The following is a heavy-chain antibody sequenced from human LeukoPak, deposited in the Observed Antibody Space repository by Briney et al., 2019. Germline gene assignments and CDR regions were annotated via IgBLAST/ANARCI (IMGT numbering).Heavy chain of an antibody. J-gene: IGHJ4*02. D-gene: IGHD1-14*01. V-gene: IGHV3-30*18. Sequence: SGGSLRLSCAASGFTLNSYGMHWVRQAPVQGLEWVAVISYDGSNKYYANSVKGRFTISRDNSKNTVYLQMNSLRPEDTAVYYCAKDDDNRRFDYWGQGILVTVSS. CDR3: AKDDDNRRFDY. CDR1: GFTLNSYG. CDR2: ISYDGSNK.